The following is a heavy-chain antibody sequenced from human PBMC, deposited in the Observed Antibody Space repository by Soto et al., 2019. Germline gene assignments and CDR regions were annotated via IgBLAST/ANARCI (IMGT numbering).Heavy chain of an antibody. CDR3: AKRAWGYFYFDY. D-gene: IGHD1-26*01. V-gene: IGHV3-30*18. CDR2: LSHDGSKFNSYAT. J-gene: IGHJ4*02. CDR1: GFTFSSYA. Sequence: GGSLRLSCAASGFTFSSYAMHWVRQAPGKGLEWVAVLSHDGSKFNSYATEYAASVKGRFTISRDNSKNTLYLQMNSLRAEDTAVYYCAKRAWGYFYFDYWGQGTLVTVSS.